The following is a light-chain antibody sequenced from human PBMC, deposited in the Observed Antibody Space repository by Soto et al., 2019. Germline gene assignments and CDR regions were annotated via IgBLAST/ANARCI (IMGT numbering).Light chain of an antibody. CDR2: RNN. CDR3: GGWDDSLSGPV. J-gene: IGLJ2*01. V-gene: IGLV1-47*01. CDR1: SSNIGSNY. Sequence: QSVLTQPPSASGTPGQRVNISCSGSSSNIGSNYVYWYRLFPGTAPKLLIQRNNQRPSGVPARFSGSKSGTSASLAISGLRSEDEADYYCGGWDDSLSGPVFGGGTKLTVL.